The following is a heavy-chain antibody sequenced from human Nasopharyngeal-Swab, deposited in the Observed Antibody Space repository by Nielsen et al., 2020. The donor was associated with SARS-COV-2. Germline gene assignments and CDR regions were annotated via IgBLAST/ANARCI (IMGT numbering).Heavy chain of an antibody. CDR2: IYYSGST. CDR1: GGSISSSSYY. CDR3: ARHERYFDWLSQPYYYYGMDV. V-gene: IGHV4-39*01. Sequence: GSLRLSCTVSGGSISSSSYYWGWIRQPPGKGLEWIGSIYYSGSTYYNPPLKSRVTISVDTSKNQFSLKLSSVTAADTAVYYCARHERYFDWLSQPYYYYGMDVWGQGTTVTVSS. D-gene: IGHD3-9*01. J-gene: IGHJ6*02.